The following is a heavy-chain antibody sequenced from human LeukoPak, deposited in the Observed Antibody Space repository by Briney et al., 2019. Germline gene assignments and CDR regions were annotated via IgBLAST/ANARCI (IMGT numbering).Heavy chain of an antibody. CDR2: IWYDGSNK. CDR3: ARELPPVATYYFDY. CDR1: GXTLSSFG. Sequence: PGGSLRLSCAASGXTLSSFGVHWVRQAPGKGREWVAVIWYDGSNKYYADSVKGRFTISRDNSKNTLYLQMNSLRAEDTAVYYCARELPPVATYYFDYWGQGTLVTVSS. D-gene: IGHD1-26*01. V-gene: IGHV3-33*01. J-gene: IGHJ4*02.